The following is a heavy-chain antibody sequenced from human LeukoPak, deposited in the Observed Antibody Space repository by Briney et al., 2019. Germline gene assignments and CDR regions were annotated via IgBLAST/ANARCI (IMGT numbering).Heavy chain of an antibody. D-gene: IGHD6-19*01. Sequence: ASVKVSCTASGYTFTSFHMHWVRQAPGQGLEWMGMIIPSDGSTSSAQKFQGRVTMTRDTSTSTVYMELSSLRSEDTAVIYCARDSSGWTVDYWGQGTLVTVSA. CDR1: GYTFTSFH. CDR2: IIPSDGST. CDR3: ARDSSGWTVDY. V-gene: IGHV1-46*01. J-gene: IGHJ4*02.